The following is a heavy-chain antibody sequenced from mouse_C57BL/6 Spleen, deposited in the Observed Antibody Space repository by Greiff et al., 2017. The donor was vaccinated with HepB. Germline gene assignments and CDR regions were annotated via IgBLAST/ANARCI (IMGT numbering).Heavy chain of an antibody. D-gene: IGHD1-1*01. V-gene: IGHV1-64*01. CDR3: ARYYYGSSPYNAMDY. CDR2: IHPNSGST. CDR1: GYTFTSYW. Sequence: QVQLQQPGAELVKPGASVMLSCKASGYTFTSYWMHWVKQRSGQGLVWIGMIHPNSGSTNYNETFKSKVTLTVDKSSSTAYMQLSSLTSEDSAVYYCARYYYGSSPYNAMDYWGQGTSVTVSS. J-gene: IGHJ4*01.